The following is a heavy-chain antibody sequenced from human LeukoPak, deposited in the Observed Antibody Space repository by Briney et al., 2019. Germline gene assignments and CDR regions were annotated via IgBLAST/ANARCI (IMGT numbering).Heavy chain of an antibody. V-gene: IGHV4-34*01. D-gene: IGHD2-2*01. CDR1: GGSFSGYY. CDR3: ARNAPSWWYFDL. CDR2: INHSGST. Sequence: SESLSLTCAVYGGSFSGYYWSWIRQPPGKGLEWIGEINHSGSTSYNPSLKSRVTISVDTSKSQFSLKLSSVTAADAAVYYCARNAPSWWYFDLWGRGTLVTPSA. J-gene: IGHJ2*01.